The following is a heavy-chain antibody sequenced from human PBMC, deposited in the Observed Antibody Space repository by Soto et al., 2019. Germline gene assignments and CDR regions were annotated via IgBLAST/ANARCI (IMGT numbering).Heavy chain of an antibody. J-gene: IGHJ4*02. CDR3: ARDPYSSGWYSPSYYFDY. Sequence: GGSLRLSCAASGFTFSSYSMNWVRQAPGKGLEWVSYISSSSSTIYYADSVKGRFTISRDNAKNSLYLQMNSLRDEDTAVYYCARDPYSSGWYSPSYYFDYWGQGTLVTVSS. V-gene: IGHV3-48*02. CDR2: ISSSSSTI. D-gene: IGHD6-19*01. CDR1: GFTFSSYS.